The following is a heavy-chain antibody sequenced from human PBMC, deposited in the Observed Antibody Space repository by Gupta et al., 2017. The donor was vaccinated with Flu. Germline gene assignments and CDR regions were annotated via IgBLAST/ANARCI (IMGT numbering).Heavy chain of an antibody. V-gene: IGHV1-18*01. CDR1: GYTFTSYG. D-gene: IGHD3-16*01. J-gene: IGHJ6*02. Sequence: SGYTFTSYGSSWVRQAPGQGLEWMGWMSTYNDNTNYAQKSQGRVTMTTETATSTVNMELRSLRSDDTAVYYCARDLRRIGAHGMDVWGQGTTVTVSS. CDR3: ARDLRRIGAHGMDV. CDR2: MSTYNDNT.